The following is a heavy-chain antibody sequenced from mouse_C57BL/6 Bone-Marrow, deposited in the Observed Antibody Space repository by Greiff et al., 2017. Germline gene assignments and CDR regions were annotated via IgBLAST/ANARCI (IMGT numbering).Heavy chain of an antibody. CDR2: IYPGSGST. J-gene: IGHJ1*03. V-gene: IGHV1-55*01. CDR1: GYPFTSYW. D-gene: IGHD2-5*01. Sequence: VQLQQPGAELVQPGASVTMSCKASGYPFTSYWITWVKQRPGQGLEWIGDIYPGSGSTNYNEKFKSKATLTVDTSSSTAYMQLSSLTSEDSAVYYCARPYYSNYWYFDVWGTGNTVTVAA. CDR3: ARPYYSNYWYFDV.